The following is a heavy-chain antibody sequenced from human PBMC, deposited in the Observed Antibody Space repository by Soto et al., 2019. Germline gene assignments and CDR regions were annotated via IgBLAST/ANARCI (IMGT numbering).Heavy chain of an antibody. D-gene: IGHD4-4*01. CDR2: IIPIFGTA. J-gene: IGHJ4*02. CDR3: ARIVLGNYVDFDY. Sequence: SVKVSCKASGGTFSSYAISWVRQAPGQGLEWMGGIIPIFGTANYAQKFQGRVTITADESTSTAYMELRSLRSDDTAVYYCARIVLGNYVDFDYWGQGTLVTV. V-gene: IGHV1-69*13. CDR1: GGTFSSYA.